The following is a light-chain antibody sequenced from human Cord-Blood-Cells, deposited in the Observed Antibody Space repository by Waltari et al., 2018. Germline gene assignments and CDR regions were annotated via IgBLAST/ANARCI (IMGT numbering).Light chain of an antibody. CDR3: QQRSNWYT. J-gene: IGKJ2*01. Sequence: EIVLTQSPATLSLSPGERATLSCRASQSVSSYLAWYQQKPGQAPRLLIYDASNRATGIPARFSGSGSGTDFTLTISSLEPEDFAVHYCQQRSNWYTFGQGTSWRSN. CDR1: QSVSSY. CDR2: DAS. V-gene: IGKV3-11*01.